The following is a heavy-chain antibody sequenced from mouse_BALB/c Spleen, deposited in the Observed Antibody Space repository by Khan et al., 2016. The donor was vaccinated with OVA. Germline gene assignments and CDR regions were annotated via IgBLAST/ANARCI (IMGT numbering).Heavy chain of an antibody. J-gene: IGHJ4*01. Sequence: EVELVESGGGLVKSGGSLKVSCAVSGFTLSRYAMSWVRQTPEKRLEWVATISSGGTYTYYPDSVKGRFTISRDNAENTLYLQMSSLRSEDTAMYYCARSDGYYGRGAMDYWGQGTSVTVSS. CDR2: ISSGGTYT. CDR3: ARSDGYYGRGAMDY. V-gene: IGHV5-9-3*01. CDR1: GFTLSRYA. D-gene: IGHD2-3*01.